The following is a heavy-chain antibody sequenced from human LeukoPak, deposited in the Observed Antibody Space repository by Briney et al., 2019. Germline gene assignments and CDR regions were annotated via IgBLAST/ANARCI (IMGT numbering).Heavy chain of an antibody. J-gene: IGHJ4*02. CDR2: ISGSGGST. CDR1: GFTFSSYA. CDR3: ARVNYYDSSGYYPN. Sequence: GGSLRLSCAASGFTFSSYAMSWVRQAPGKGLEWVSAISGSGGSTYYADSVKGRFTISRDNAKNSLYLQMNSLRAEDTAVYYCARVNYYDSSGYYPNWGQGTLVTVSS. D-gene: IGHD3-22*01. V-gene: IGHV3-23*01.